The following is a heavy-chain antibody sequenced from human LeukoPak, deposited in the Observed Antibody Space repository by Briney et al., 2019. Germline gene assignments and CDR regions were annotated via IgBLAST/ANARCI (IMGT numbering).Heavy chain of an antibody. Sequence: AAVKVSCKPSVYTFTSYDINWGRQATGQGREWVGWMNPNRGNTGYAQKYQGRVTMTRNTSISTAYMELSSLRSEDTAVYYCARGASRVTYFDYWGQGTLVTVSS. V-gene: IGHV1-8*01. CDR2: MNPNRGNT. CDR3: ARGASRVTYFDY. D-gene: IGHD4-17*01. J-gene: IGHJ4*02. CDR1: VYTFTSYD.